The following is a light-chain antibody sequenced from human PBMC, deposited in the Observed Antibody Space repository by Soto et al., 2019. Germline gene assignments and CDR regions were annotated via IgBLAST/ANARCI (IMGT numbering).Light chain of an antibody. CDR1: QSVSRNY. V-gene: IGKV3-20*01. CDR2: GAS. J-gene: IGKJ4*01. Sequence: EIVLTQSPGTLSLSPRERATLSCRASQSVSRNYLAWYQQKPGQAPRLLIYGASSRATGIPDRFSGSGSGTDFTLTISRLEPEDFVVYYCQQYGSSPPRTFGGGTKVDIK. CDR3: QQYGSSPPRT.